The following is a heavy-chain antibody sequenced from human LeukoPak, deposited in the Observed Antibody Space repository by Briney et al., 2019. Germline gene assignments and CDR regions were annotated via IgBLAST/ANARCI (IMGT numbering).Heavy chain of an antibody. CDR3: AREGPGPYDLFDY. J-gene: IGHJ4*02. CDR2: IYYSGST. D-gene: IGHD2-8*01. Sequence: SETLSLTCTVSGGSISSGGYYWSWIRQHPGKGLEWIGYIYYSGSTYYNPSLKSRVTISVDTSKNQFSLKLSSVTAADTAVYYCAREGPGPYDLFDYWGQGTLVTVSS. CDR1: GGSISSGGYY. V-gene: IGHV4-31*03.